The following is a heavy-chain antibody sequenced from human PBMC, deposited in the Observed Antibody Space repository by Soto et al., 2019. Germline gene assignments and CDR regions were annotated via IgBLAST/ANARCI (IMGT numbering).Heavy chain of an antibody. CDR1: GGSISSSSYY. CDR3: ARRMVRGVYFAP. Sequence: QLQLQESGPGLVKPSETLSLTCTVSGGSISSSSYYWGWIRQPPGKGLEWIGSIYYSGSTYYNPSIMVRVTVSVETAKDRFSLKLSSVTAAVTAVYYCARRMVRGVYFAPWGQGTLVTVSS. V-gene: IGHV4-39*01. J-gene: IGHJ5*02. D-gene: IGHD3-10*01. CDR2: IYYSGST.